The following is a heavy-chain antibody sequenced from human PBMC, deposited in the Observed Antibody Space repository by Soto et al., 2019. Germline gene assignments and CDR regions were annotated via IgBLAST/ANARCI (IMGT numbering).Heavy chain of an antibody. CDR3: ARVGITETTIRFDY. V-gene: IGHV4-34*01. J-gene: IGHJ4*02. CDR1: GGSFSGYY. Sequence: SETLSLTCAVYGGSFSGYYWSWIRQPPDKGLEWIGEINHRGSTNYNPSLKSRVTISVDTSKNQFSLKLSSVTAADTAVYYCARVGITETTIRFDYWGQGTLVTVSS. D-gene: IGHD1-20*01. CDR2: INHRGST.